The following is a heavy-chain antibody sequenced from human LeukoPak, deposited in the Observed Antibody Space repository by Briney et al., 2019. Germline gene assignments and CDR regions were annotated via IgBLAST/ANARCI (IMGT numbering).Heavy chain of an antibody. D-gene: IGHD4-17*01. CDR1: GYTFTSYA. J-gene: IGHJ5*02. CDR2: INAGNGNT. Sequence: GASVKVPCKASGYTFTSYAMHWVRQAPGQRLEWMGWINAGNGNTKYSQKFQGRVTITRDTSASTVYMELSSLRSEDTAVYYCARAPYGEGSWFDPWGQGTLVTVSS. V-gene: IGHV1-3*01. CDR3: ARAPYGEGSWFDP.